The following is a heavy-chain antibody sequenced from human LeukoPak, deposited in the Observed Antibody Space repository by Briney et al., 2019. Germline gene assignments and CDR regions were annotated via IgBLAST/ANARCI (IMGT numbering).Heavy chain of an antibody. J-gene: IGHJ4*02. V-gene: IGHV4-39*07. CDR1: GGSISSSSYY. D-gene: IGHD5-18*01. CDR3: ARDGGYSYGYVY. Sequence: SETLSLTCTVSGGSISSSSYYWGWIRQPPGKGLEWIGSIYYSGSTYYNPSLKSRVTISVDTSKNQFSLKLSSVTAADTAEYYCARDGGYSYGYVYWGQGTLVTVSS. CDR2: IYYSGST.